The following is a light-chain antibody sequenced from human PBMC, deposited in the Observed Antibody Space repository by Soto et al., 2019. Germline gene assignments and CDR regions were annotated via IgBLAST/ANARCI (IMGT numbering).Light chain of an antibody. J-gene: IGKJ1*01. Sequence: DIVMTQSPDSLTVSLGERATINCKSSQSVLYSSNNNNYLAWYQQKPGQPPKLLIYWASTRESGVPDRFSGSGSGTDFALTTSSLQAEDVALYYCQQYDTSPWTFGKGTKVEIK. CDR2: WAS. CDR1: QSVLYSSNNNNY. V-gene: IGKV4-1*01. CDR3: QQYDTSPWT.